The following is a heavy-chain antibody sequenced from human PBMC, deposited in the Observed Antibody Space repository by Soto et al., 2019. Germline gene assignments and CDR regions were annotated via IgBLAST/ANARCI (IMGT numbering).Heavy chain of an antibody. CDR2: IRSKAYGGTT. J-gene: IGHJ6*02. CDR3: TRGVGATSADYYYYGMDV. Sequence: GGSLRLSCTASGVTFGDYAMSWFRQAPGKGLEWVGFIRSKAYGGTTEYAASVKGRFTISRDDSKSIAYLQMNSLKTEDTAVYYCTRGVGATSADYYYYGMDVWGQGTTVTVSS. D-gene: IGHD1-26*01. CDR1: GVTFGDYA. V-gene: IGHV3-49*03.